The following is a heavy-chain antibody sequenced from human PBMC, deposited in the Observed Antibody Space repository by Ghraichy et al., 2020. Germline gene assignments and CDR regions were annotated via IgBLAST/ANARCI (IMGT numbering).Heavy chain of an antibody. Sequence: GGSLRLSCEASGFTFSSYGMYWVRQAPGKGLQWVTFIRYDGNIKYYEDSVKGRFTVSRDNSKNTIYLHMNSLRVEDSAIYFCAKSLLGYIDAWGKGTTVTVPS. J-gene: IGHJ6*03. CDR2: IRYDGNIK. D-gene: IGHD1-26*01. CDR1: GFTFSSYG. CDR3: AKSLLGYIDA. V-gene: IGHV3-30*02.